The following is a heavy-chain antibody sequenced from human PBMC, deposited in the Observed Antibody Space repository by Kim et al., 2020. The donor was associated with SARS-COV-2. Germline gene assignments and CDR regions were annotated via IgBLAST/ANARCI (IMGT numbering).Heavy chain of an antibody. CDR1: GYPFTSYA. J-gene: IGHJ4*02. CDR3: ARRRYCSSTSCLAYFDY. Sequence: ASVKVSCKASGYPFTSYAMHWVRQAPGQRLEWMGWINAGNGNTKYSQKFQGRVTITRDTSASTAYMELSSLRSEDMAVYYCARRRYCSSTSCLAYFDYWGQGTLVTVSS. V-gene: IGHV1-3*01. D-gene: IGHD2-2*01. CDR2: INAGNGNT.